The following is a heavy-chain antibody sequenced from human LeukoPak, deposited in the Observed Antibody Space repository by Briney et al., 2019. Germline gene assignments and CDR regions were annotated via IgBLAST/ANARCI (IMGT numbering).Heavy chain of an antibody. CDR1: GGSISSSSYY. CDR3: ARDLGGGYCRGGSCYSGAGVYDY. V-gene: IGHV4-39*07. D-gene: IGHD2-15*01. J-gene: IGHJ4*02. Sequence: SSETLSLTCTVSGGSISSSSYYWGWIRQPPGKGLEWVGSIYYSGSTYYNPSLKSRVTISVDTSKNQISLKLSSVTAADTAVYYCARDLGGGYCRGGSCYSGAGVYDYWGQGTLVTVSS. CDR2: IYYSGST.